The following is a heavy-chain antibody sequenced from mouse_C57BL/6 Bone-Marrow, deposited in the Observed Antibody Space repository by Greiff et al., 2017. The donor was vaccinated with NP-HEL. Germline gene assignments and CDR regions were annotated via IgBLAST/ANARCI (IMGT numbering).Heavy chain of an antibody. CDR1: GFTFSDYG. CDR2: ISNLAYSI. CDR3: ARQYGNLPWFAY. D-gene: IGHD2-1*01. Sequence: DVKLVESGGGLVQPGGSLKLSCAASGFTFSDYGMAWVRQAPRKGPEWVAFISNLAYSIYYADTVTGRFTISRENAKNTLYLEMSSLRSEDTAMYYCARQYGNLPWFAYWGQGTLVTVSA. J-gene: IGHJ3*01. V-gene: IGHV5-15*01.